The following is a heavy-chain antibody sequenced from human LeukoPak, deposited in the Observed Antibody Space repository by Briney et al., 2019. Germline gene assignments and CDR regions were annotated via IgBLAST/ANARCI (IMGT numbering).Heavy chain of an antibody. V-gene: IGHV3-30-3*01. CDR3: AREELKQQLVLGY. Sequence: GRSLRLSCAASGFTFSSYAMHWVRQAPGKGLEWVAVISYDGSNKYYADSVKGRFTISRDNSKNTLYLQMNSLRAEDTAVYYCAREELKQQLVLGYWGQGTLVTVSS. CDR1: GFTFSSYA. CDR2: ISYDGSNK. J-gene: IGHJ4*02. D-gene: IGHD6-13*01.